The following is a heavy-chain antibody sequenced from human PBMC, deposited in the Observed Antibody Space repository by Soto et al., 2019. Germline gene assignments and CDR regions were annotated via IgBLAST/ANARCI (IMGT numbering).Heavy chain of an antibody. J-gene: IGHJ2*01. Sequence: GSSQMSYYWSWIRQPPGKGLEWIGYIYYSGRTNYNPSLESRVTISVDTSKNQFSLKLSSVTAADTAVYYCARQARNAYNHHWHFDLWGRGTLATVSS. CDR1: GSSQMSYY. CDR2: IYYSGRT. V-gene: IGHV4-59*08. D-gene: IGHD1-1*01. CDR3: ARQARNAYNHHWHFDL.